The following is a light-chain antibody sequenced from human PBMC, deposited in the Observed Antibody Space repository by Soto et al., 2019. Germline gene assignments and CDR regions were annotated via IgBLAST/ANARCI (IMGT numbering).Light chain of an antibody. CDR1: RDISSW. Sequence: DIQMTQSPSSVSASVGDRVTITCRASRDISSWLDWYQQKPGKAPKLLIYAVSSLRSGVPSRFSGSGSGTDFPLTISSLQPEDFATYYCQQANSFPPTFGGGTKVEIK. CDR2: AVS. V-gene: IGKV1-12*01. CDR3: QQANSFPPT. J-gene: IGKJ4*01.